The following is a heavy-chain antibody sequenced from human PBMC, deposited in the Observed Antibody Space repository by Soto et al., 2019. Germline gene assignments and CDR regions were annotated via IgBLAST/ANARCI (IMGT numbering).Heavy chain of an antibody. CDR1: GFIFGNYM. CDR2: IRDGGEST. J-gene: IGHJ3*02. V-gene: IGHV3-23*01. CDR3: APHVHCSGGICNYDAFDI. D-gene: IGHD2-15*01. Sequence: EVPLLESGGGLVQPGESLRLSCAFSGFIFGNYMMTWVRQAPGKGLEWVSTIRDGGESTYYADSVKGRFTISRDNSKNILHLQMDSLGVEDTAVYYCAPHVHCSGGICNYDAFDIRGQGTMVTVSS.